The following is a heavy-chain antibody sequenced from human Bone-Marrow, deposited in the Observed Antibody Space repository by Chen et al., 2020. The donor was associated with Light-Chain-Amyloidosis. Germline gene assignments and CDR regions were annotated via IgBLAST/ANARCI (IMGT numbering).Heavy chain of an antibody. J-gene: IGHJ4*02. D-gene: IGHD1-26*01. CDR1: GNSISRGYF. CDR2: FYHGGSP. Sequence: QVLLQQSGPGLVKPSETLSLICAVSGNSISRGYFWGWIRQPPGTGLEWIGVLDFYHGGSPYYRPSLKSRVTITADTAKNQFSLNLTTVTAADTATYYCARGAVGGTTGVWGQGTLVTVSS. V-gene: IGHV4-38-2*01. CDR3: ARGAVGGTTGV.